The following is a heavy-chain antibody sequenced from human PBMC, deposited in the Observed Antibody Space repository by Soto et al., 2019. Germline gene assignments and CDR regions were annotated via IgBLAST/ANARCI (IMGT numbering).Heavy chain of an antibody. Sequence: ESGGGLVQPGRSLRLSCAASGFIFDDFAMRWVRQAPGKGLEWVSGISWNSGSIGYADSVKGRFTISRDNAKNSLYLQMNSLRSEDTALYYCTKEVLDSSGWDDFDLWGRGTLVTVSS. CDR3: TKEVLDSSGWDDFDL. V-gene: IGHV3-9*01. J-gene: IGHJ2*01. CDR2: ISWNSGSI. CDR1: GFIFDDFA. D-gene: IGHD6-19*01.